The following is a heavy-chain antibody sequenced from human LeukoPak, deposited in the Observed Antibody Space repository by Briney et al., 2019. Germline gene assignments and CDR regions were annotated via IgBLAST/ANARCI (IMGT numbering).Heavy chain of an antibody. J-gene: IGHJ4*02. CDR2: ISGSGGST. CDR3: AKDRPWGLRYFDWLLPLFDY. V-gene: IGHV3-23*01. Sequence: GGSLRLSCAASGFTFSSYAMSWVRQAPGKGLEWVSAISGSGGSTYYADSVKGRFTISRDNSKNTLYLQMNSLRAEDTAVYYCAKDRPWGLRYFDWLLPLFDYWGQGTLVTVSS. D-gene: IGHD3-9*01. CDR1: GFTFSSYA.